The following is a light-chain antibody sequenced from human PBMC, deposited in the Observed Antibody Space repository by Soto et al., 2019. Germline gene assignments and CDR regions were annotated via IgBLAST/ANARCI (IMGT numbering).Light chain of an antibody. CDR1: QSISSW. V-gene: IGKV1-5*01. J-gene: IGKJ4*01. CDR2: EAS. CDR3: QQYTNFPLT. Sequence: DIQMTQSPSTLSASVGDRVTITCRASQSISSWLAWYQQKPGKAPKLLIHEASRLESGVPSRFSGSESGTEFTRTISGLHAEDFATYYCQQYTNFPLTFGGGTKVESK.